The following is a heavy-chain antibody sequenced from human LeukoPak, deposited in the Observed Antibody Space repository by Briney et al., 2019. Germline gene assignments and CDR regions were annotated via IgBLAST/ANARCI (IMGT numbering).Heavy chain of an antibody. CDR3: ARDGSGTTRLIYYYYMDV. CDR1: GFTFSSYA. CDR2: ISGSGGST. Sequence: PGGSLRLSCAASGFTFSSYAMSWVRQAPGKGLEWVSAISGSGGSTYYADSVKGRFTISRDNSKNTLYLQMNSLRAEDTAVYYCARDGSGTTRLIYYYYMDVWGKGTTVTVSS. J-gene: IGHJ6*03. D-gene: IGHD1-14*01. V-gene: IGHV3-23*01.